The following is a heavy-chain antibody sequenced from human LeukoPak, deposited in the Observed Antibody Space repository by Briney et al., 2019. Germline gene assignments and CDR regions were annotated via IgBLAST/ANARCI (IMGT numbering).Heavy chain of an antibody. J-gene: IGHJ4*02. D-gene: IGHD3-3*01. CDR2: IYYSGST. CDR3: ARGGETYYDFWSALIRRFGY. CDR1: GGSISSSSYY. V-gene: IGHV4-31*03. Sequence: SETLSLTCTVSGGSISSSSYYWSWIRQRPGKGLEWIGYIYYSGSTYYNPSLKSRVTISVDTSKNQFSLKLSSVTAADTAVYYCARGGETYYDFWSALIRRFGYWGQGTLVTVSS.